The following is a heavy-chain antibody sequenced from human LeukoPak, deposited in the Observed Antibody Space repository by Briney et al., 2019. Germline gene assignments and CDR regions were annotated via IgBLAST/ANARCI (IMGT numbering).Heavy chain of an antibody. V-gene: IGHV3-11*03. D-gene: IGHD2-8*02. CDR2: ISTGGNYI. J-gene: IGHJ2*01. CDR3: ARPSTAWSSHWYFEV. Sequence: GGSLRLSCAASGFTFSDYYMSWIRQAPGKGLEWVSYISTGGNYIKDADSVKGRFTISRDNAKNSLFLRMSSLRVEDTAVYYCARPSTAWSSHWYFEVWGRGTLVTVSS. CDR1: GFTFSDYY.